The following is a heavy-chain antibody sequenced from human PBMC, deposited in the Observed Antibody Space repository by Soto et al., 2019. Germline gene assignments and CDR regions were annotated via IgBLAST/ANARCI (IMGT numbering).Heavy chain of an antibody. Sequence: SETLSLTCTVSGGSISSSNCYWGWIRQPPGKGLEWIGSIYYSGSTYYNPSLKSRVTISVDASKNRFSLKLSSVTASDTAVYYCARHPYSAPYIVLAPSSVVLPAFNIWGQGTMVT. J-gene: IGHJ3*02. CDR2: IYYSGST. CDR1: GGSISSSNCY. V-gene: IGHV4-39*01. CDR3: ARHPYSAPYIVLAPSSVVLPAFNI. D-gene: IGHD2-21*01.